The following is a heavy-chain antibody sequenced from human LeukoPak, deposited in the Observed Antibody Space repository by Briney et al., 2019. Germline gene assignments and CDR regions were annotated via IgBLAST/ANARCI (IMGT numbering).Heavy chain of an antibody. V-gene: IGHV3-23*01. CDR1: GFTFSAYA. CDR2: ISGSGGST. Sequence: GGSLRLSCAASGFTFSAYAMSWVRQAPGKGLEWVSAISGSGGSTYYADSVKGRITISRDNSKNTVYLQMNSLRAEDTAVYYCATHAIAVAGRGFDYWGQGTLVTVSS. J-gene: IGHJ4*02. D-gene: IGHD6-19*01. CDR3: ATHAIAVAGRGFDY.